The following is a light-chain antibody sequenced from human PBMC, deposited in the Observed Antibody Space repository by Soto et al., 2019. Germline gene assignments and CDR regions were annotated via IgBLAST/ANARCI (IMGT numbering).Light chain of an antibody. CDR2: AAS. CDR1: QGISHF. V-gene: IGKV1-27*01. CDR3: QKYNTVPRT. J-gene: IGKJ1*01. Sequence: DIQMTQSPSSLSASVGDRVTITCRASQGISHFLAWYQQKPGKVPKLLICAASILRSGVPPRFSGSGSGTDFTLTISNLQPEDVATYYCQKYNTVPRTFGQGTKVEI.